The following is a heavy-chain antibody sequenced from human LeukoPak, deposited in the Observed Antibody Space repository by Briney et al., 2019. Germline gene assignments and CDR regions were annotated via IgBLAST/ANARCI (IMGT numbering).Heavy chain of an antibody. V-gene: IGHV1-2*02. CDR2: INPNSGGT. D-gene: IGHD5-12*01. J-gene: IGHJ4*02. CDR1: GYTLTGYY. Sequence: GASVKVSCKASGYTLTGYYMHWVGQALGKGLEGRGWINPNSGGTNYAQKFQGRVTMTRDTSISTAYMELSRLRSDDTAVYYCARSGGYACRDWGQGTLVTVSS. CDR3: ARSGGYACRD.